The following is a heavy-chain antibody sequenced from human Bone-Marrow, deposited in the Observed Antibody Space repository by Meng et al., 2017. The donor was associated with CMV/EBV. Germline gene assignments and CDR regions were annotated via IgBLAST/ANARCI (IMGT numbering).Heavy chain of an antibody. CDR1: GFTFTSSA. D-gene: IGHD1-1*01. V-gene: IGHV1-58*01. Sequence: SVMVSCKASGFTFTSSAVQWVRQARGQRLEWIGWIVVGSGNTNYAQKFQERVTITRDMSTSTAYMELSSLRSEDTAGYDCAAARDDDVFDIWAQGTMVTVPS. CDR2: IVVGSGNT. J-gene: IGHJ3*02. CDR3: AAARDDDVFDI.